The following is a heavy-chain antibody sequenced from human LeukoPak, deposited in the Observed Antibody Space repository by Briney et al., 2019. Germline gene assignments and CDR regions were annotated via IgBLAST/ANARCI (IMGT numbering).Heavy chain of an antibody. CDR3: ARRRGSGWYIDY. CDR2: IYYSGST. Sequence: PSETLSLTCNVSGGSISNYYWNWIRQPPGKGLEWIGYIYYSGSTNYNPSLKSRVTVLLDTAKNQFSLKLTSVTAADTALYYCARRRGSGWYIDYWGQGTLVTVSS. V-gene: IGHV4-59*12. CDR1: GGSISNYY. J-gene: IGHJ4*02. D-gene: IGHD6-19*01.